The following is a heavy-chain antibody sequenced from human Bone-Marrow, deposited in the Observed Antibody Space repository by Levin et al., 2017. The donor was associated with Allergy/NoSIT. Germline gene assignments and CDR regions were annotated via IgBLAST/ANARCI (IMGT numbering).Heavy chain of an antibody. CDR1: GFTFSNFA. CDR2: ITNSGRT. Sequence: GESLKISCAASGFTFSNFAMSWVRQAPGKGLEWVSAITNSGRTYYSDSVKGRFTVSRDNSKNTLYLQMNSLRADDTAVYYCAKEMTTVIPVGDYWGQGTLVTVSS. J-gene: IGHJ4*02. V-gene: IGHV3-23*01. CDR3: AKEMTTVIPVGDY. D-gene: IGHD4-17*01.